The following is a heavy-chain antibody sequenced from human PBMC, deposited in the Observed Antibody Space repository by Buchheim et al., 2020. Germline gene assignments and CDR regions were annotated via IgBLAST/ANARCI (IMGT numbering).Heavy chain of an antibody. CDR3: ARVAHDYSKPGLRVGGDY. CDR2: ISSSSSTI. V-gene: IGHV3-48*04. Sequence: EVQLVESGGGLVQPGGSLRLSCAASGFTFSSYSMNWVRQAPGKGLEWVSYISSSSSTIYYADSVKGRFTISRENAKNSLYLQMNSLRAEDTAVYYCARVAHDYSKPGLRVGGDYWGQGTL. J-gene: IGHJ4*02. CDR1: GFTFSSYS. D-gene: IGHD4-11*01.